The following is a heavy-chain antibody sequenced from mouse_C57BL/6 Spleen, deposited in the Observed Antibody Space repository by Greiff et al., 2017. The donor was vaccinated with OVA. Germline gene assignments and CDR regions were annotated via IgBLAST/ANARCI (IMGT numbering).Heavy chain of an antibody. CDR2: IWRGGST. V-gene: IGHV2-5*01. CDR3: AKMDYGSSLYWYFDV. Sequence: VQLQQSGPGLVQPSQRLSITCTVSGFSLTSYGVHWVRQSPGKGLEWLGVIWRGGSTDYNAAFMSRLSITKDNSKSQVFFKMNSLQADDTAIYYCAKMDYGSSLYWYFDVWGTGTTVTVSS. D-gene: IGHD1-1*01. CDR1: GFSLTSYG. J-gene: IGHJ1*03.